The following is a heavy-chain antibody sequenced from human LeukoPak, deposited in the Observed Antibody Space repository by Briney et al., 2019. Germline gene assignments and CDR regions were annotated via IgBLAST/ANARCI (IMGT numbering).Heavy chain of an antibody. CDR2: INPGDSDT. J-gene: IGHJ3*02. V-gene: IGHV5-51*01. CDR1: GYSFTTYW. D-gene: IGHD1-26*01. Sequence: GASLKISCKGSGYSFTTYWIGGGRQMPGKGLEYMGIINPGDSDTRYSPSFQGQVTISVNKSISTAYLQWSSLKASDIAMYYCASPRVGATAFDIWGQGTLVTVSS. CDR3: ASPRVGATAFDI.